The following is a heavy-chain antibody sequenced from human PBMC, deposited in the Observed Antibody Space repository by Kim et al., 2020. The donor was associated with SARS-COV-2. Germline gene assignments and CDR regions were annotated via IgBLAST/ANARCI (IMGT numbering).Heavy chain of an antibody. CDR2: TYYRSKWHN. V-gene: IGHV6-1*01. Sequence: SQTLSLTCAIPGDSVSSNSAAWNWIRQSPSRGLEWLGRTYYRSKWHNDYAVSVKSRITINPDTAKNQFSLQLNSVTPEDTAVYYCARAPEWLRFPFQTYIVGATFDCGSQGTPVTFSS. J-gene: IGHJ4*02. D-gene: IGHD5-12*01. CDR1: GDSVSSNSAA. CDR3: ARAPEWLRFPFQTYIVGATFDC.